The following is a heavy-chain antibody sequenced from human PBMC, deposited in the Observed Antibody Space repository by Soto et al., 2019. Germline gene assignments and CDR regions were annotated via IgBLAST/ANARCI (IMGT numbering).Heavy chain of an antibody. CDR3: ARAGGYCSGGSCPNMTYYYGMDV. CDR1: GGSFSGYY. Sequence: SETLSLTCAVYGGSFSGYYWSWIRQPPGKGLEWIGEINHSGSTNYNPSLKSRVTISVDTSKNQFSLKLSSVTAADTAVYYCARAGGYCSGGSCPNMTYYYGMDVWGQGTTVTVSS. V-gene: IGHV4-34*01. CDR2: INHSGST. J-gene: IGHJ6*02. D-gene: IGHD2-15*01.